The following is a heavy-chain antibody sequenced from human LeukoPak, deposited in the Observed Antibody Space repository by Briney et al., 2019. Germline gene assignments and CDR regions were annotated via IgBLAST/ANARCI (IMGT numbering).Heavy chain of an antibody. J-gene: IGHJ4*02. Sequence: ASVKLSCKASAGTFSSYAISRERQPPGQGLEWMGGIIPIFGTANYAQKFQGRVTITTDESTSTAYMELSSLRSEDTAVYYCARYSSSSFDYWGQGTLVTVSS. CDR3: ARYSSSSFDY. V-gene: IGHV1-69*05. CDR1: AGTFSSYA. CDR2: IIPIFGTA. D-gene: IGHD6-6*01.